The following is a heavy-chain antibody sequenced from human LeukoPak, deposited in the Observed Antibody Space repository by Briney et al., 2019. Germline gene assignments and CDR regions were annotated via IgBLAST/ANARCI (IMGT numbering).Heavy chain of an antibody. D-gene: IGHD5-18*01. J-gene: IGHJ4*02. CDR1: GFTFSSYS. CDR3: ARESSGSDY. CDR2: ISSSSSYI. Sequence: GGSLRLSCAASGFTFSSYSMNWVRQPPGKWLELVSSISSSSSYIYYADSVKGRFTISRDNAKNSLYLQMNSLRAEDTAVYYCARESSGSDYWGQGTLVTVSS. V-gene: IGHV3-21*01.